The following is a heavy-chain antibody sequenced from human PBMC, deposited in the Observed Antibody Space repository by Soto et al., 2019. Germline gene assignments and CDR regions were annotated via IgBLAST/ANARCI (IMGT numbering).Heavy chain of an antibody. V-gene: IGHV1-69*13. CDR2: IIPIFGTA. J-gene: IGHJ4*02. CDR1: GGTFSSYA. D-gene: IGHD4-17*01. CDR3: ARGGRYGDYSGRDY. Sequence: SVKVSCKASGGTFSSYAISWVRQAPGQGLEWMGGIIPIFGTANYAQKFQGRVTITADESTSTAYMGLSSLRSEDTAVYYCARGGRYGDYSGRDYWGQGTLVTVSS.